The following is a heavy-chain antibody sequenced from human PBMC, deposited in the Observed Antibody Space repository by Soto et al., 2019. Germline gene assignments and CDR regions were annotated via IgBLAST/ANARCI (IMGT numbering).Heavy chain of an antibody. Sequence: GASVKVSCKASGYTFTSYYIHWVRQAPGQGLEWMGIITPSGGSTTYAQKFQGRVTMTRDTSTSTVYMELSSLRSEDTAVYHCARGAAVAGGNNWFDPWGQGTLVTVSS. CDR2: ITPSGGST. J-gene: IGHJ5*02. CDR1: GYTFTSYY. CDR3: ARGAAVAGGNNWFDP. D-gene: IGHD6-19*01. V-gene: IGHV1-46*01.